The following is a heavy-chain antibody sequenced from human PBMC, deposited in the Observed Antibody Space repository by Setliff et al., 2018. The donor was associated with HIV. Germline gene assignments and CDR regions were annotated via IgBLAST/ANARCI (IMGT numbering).Heavy chain of an antibody. V-gene: IGHV4-39*01. CDR1: GGSISSTTYY. J-gene: IGHJ4*02. CDR3: ARGQRLSY. Sequence: NPSETLSLTCTVSGGSISSTTYYWGWIRQPPGKGLEWIGSFHYSGSTSYNPSLKSRVAISVDTSKSQFSLKMTSVTAADTAVYYCARGQRLSYWGQGTLVTVSS. CDR2: FHYSGST.